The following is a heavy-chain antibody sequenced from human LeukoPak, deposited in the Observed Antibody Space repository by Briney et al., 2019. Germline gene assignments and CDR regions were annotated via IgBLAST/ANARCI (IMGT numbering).Heavy chain of an antibody. V-gene: IGHV3-23*01. J-gene: IGHJ4*02. CDR1: RFTFSSYA. D-gene: IGHD3-3*02. CDR3: AKDSAYLEWLLSSYYFDY. CDR2: ISGSGGST. Sequence: GGSLRLSCAASRFTFSSYAMSWVRQAPGKGLEWVSAISGSGGSTYYADSVKGRFTISRDNSKNTLYLQMNSLRAEDTAVYYCAKDSAYLEWLLSSYYFDYWGQGTLVTVSS.